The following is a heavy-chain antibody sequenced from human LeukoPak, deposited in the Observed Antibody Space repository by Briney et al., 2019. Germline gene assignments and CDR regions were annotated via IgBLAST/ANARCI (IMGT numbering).Heavy chain of an antibody. CDR1: GFTFSGFW. Sequence: GGSLRLSCAVSGFTFSGFWMSWSRQAPGKGLEWVASMNSDGSEGYYADVVKGRFTISRDNAKNSLYLQINGLRAEDTAVYYCARSSYSSSSSVWGQGTMVTVSS. V-gene: IGHV3-7*03. D-gene: IGHD6-6*01. CDR2: MNSDGSEG. CDR3: ARSSYSSSSSV. J-gene: IGHJ3*01.